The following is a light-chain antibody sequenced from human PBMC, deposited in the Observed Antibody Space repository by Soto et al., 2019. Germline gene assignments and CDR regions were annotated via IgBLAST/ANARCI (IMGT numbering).Light chain of an antibody. CDR2: DAS. Sequence: GDRVTITCLASQDIHSYLHWYQQKPGRAPKRLVYDASKLDIGVPSRFSGSGSGTDFSLTISSLQPEDFGTYFCQQYENLPFTFGPGT. CDR3: QQYENLPFT. J-gene: IGKJ3*01. CDR1: QDIHSY. V-gene: IGKV1-33*01.